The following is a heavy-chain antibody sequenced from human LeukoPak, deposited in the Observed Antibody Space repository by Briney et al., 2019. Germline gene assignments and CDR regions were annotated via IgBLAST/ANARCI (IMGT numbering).Heavy chain of an antibody. CDR2: IYYSGST. V-gene: IGHV4-61*08. Sequence: SETLSLTCAVSGGSISRSGYSWSWIRQPPGKGLEWIGYIYYSGSTNYNPSLKSRVTISVDTSKNQFSLKLSSVTAADTAVYYCARGKRNIYSNYDFWSGYSDWFDPWGQGTLVTVSS. D-gene: IGHD3-3*01. CDR3: ARGKRNIYSNYDFWSGYSDWFDP. J-gene: IGHJ5*02. CDR1: GGSISRSGYS.